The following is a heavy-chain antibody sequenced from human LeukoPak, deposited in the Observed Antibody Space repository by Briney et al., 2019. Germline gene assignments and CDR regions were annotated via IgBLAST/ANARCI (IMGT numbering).Heavy chain of an antibody. CDR2: IYYSGST. J-gene: IGHJ4*02. CDR1: GGSISSSSYY. Sequence: PSETLSLTCTVSGGSISSSSYYWGWIRQPPGKGLEWIGSIYYSGSTYYNPSLKSRVTISVDTSKNQFSLKLSSVTAADTAVYYCARDLRVPAVRFDYWGQGTLVTVSS. V-gene: IGHV4-39*07. D-gene: IGHD2-2*01. CDR3: ARDLRVPAVRFDY.